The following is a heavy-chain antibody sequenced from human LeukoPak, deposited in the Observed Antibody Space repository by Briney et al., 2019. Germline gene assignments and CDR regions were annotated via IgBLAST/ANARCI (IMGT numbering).Heavy chain of an antibody. CDR2: ISLAGQT. Sequence: VQPSGTLSLTCGVSGGSISGTNWWSCVRQPPGQGLEWIGEISLAGQTNYNPSLNGRVTMSLDKSSNQLSLHLTSVTAADTATYYCSRESGPFCPFGYWGQGTLVIVSS. CDR3: SRESGPFCPFGY. J-gene: IGHJ4*02. D-gene: IGHD1-26*01. CDR1: GGSISGTNW. V-gene: IGHV4-4*02.